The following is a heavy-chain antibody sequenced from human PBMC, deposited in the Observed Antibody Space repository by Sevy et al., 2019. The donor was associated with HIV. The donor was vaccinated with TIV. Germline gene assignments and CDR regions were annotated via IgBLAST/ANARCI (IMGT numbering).Heavy chain of an antibody. D-gene: IGHD5-18*01. V-gene: IGHV3-49*03. Sequence: GGSLRLSCTASEFTFGDYAMSWFRQAPGKGLEWVGFIRSKAYGGTTEYAASVKGRFTISRDDSKSIAYLQMNSLKTEDTAVYYCTRGYSYGYDAFDIWGQGTMVTVSS. CDR3: TRGYSYGYDAFDI. CDR2: IRSKAYGGTT. CDR1: EFTFGDYA. J-gene: IGHJ3*02.